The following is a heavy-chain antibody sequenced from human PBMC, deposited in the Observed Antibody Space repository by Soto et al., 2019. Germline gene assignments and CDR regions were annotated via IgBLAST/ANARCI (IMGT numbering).Heavy chain of an antibody. J-gene: IGHJ4*02. Sequence: EVQLLESGGDLVQPGGSLRLSCAASGFTFGNYDMSWVRQAQGKGLEWASSVSSSGSSTYYADSVEGRFTISRDNSKNTLYLQMSSLGAADTAVYHCARRDCGSGRNCEFGAPAFAYWGQGNLVTVTS. CDR1: GFTFGNYD. D-gene: IGHD2-21*01. CDR2: VSSSGSST. V-gene: IGHV3-23*01. CDR3: ARRDCGSGRNCEFGAPAFAY.